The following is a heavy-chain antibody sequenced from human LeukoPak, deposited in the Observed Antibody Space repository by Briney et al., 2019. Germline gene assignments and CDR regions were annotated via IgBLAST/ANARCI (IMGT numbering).Heavy chain of an antibody. CDR3: AKDHDIVVVPAAMVY. D-gene: IGHD2-2*01. J-gene: IGHJ4*02. CDR1: GFTFSSYA. CDR2: ISGSGGST. V-gene: IGHV3-23*01. Sequence: GGSLRLSCAASGFTFSSYAMSWVRQAPGKGLEWVSAISGSGGSTYYADSVKGGFTISRDNSKNTLYLQMNSLRAEDTAVYYCAKDHDIVVVPAAMVYWGQGTLVTVSS.